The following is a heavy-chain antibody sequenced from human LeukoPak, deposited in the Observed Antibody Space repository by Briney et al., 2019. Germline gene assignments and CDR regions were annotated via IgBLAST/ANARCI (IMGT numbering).Heavy chain of an antibody. CDR3: ARDNPYYDFWSGYSQFDY. CDR1: GYTFTGYY. CDR2: INPNSGGT. J-gene: IGHJ4*02. D-gene: IGHD3-3*01. Sequence: ASVKVSCKASGYTFTGYYMHWVRQAPGQGLEWMGRINPNSGGTNYAQEFQGRVTMTRDTSISTAYMELSRLRSDDTAVYYCARDNPYYDFWSGYSQFDYWGQGTLVTVSS. V-gene: IGHV1-2*06.